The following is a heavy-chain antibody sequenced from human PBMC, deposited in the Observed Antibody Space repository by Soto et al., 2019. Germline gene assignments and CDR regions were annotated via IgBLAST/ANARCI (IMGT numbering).Heavy chain of an antibody. CDR3: AFSFTYYYDSSGPAPPRAFDI. CDR2: ISSSSSTI. V-gene: IGHV3-48*01. J-gene: IGHJ3*02. D-gene: IGHD3-22*01. CDR1: GFTFSSYS. Sequence: PGGSLRLSCAASGFTFSSYSMNWVRQAPGKGLEWVSYISSSSSTIYYADSVKGRFTISRDNAKNSLYLQMNSLRAEDTAVYYCAFSFTYYYDSSGPAPPRAFDIWGQGTMVTVSS.